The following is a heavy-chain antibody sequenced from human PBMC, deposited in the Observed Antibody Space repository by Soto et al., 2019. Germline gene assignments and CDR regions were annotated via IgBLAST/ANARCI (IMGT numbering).Heavy chain of an antibody. CDR3: ARRDDQAYLIQGMDYYYMDV. Sequence: PSETLSLTCTVSGGSISSGGYYWSWIRQHPGKGLEWIGYIYYSGSTYYNPSLKSRVTISVDTSKNQFSLKLSSVTAADTAVYYCARRDDQAYLIQGMDYYYMDVWGKGTTVTVSS. V-gene: IGHV4-31*03. CDR1: GGSISSGGYY. J-gene: IGHJ6*03. D-gene: IGHD3-16*01. CDR2: IYYSGST.